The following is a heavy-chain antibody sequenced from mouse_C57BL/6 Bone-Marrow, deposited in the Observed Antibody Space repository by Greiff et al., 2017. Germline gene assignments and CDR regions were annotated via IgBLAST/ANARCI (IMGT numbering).Heavy chain of an antibody. J-gene: IGHJ1*03. CDR2: ISSGSSTI. CDR1: GFTFSDYG. CDR3: ARDGSSPSYWYFDV. V-gene: IGHV5-17*01. Sequence: VQLKESGGGLVKPGGSLKLSCAASGFTFSDYGMHWVRQAPEKGLEWVAYISSGSSTIYYADTVKGRFTISRDNAKNTLFLQMTSLRSEDTAMYYCARDGSSPSYWYFDVWGTGTTVTVSS. D-gene: IGHD1-1*01.